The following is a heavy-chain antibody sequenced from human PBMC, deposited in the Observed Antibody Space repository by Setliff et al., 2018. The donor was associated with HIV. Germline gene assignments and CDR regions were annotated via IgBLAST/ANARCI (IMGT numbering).Heavy chain of an antibody. CDR2: IRNKKNGGTT. CDR3: TTDLGSGRFSWNNN. V-gene: IGHV3-15*01. D-gene: IGHD1-26*01. Sequence: WIRQPPGKGLEWVARIRNKKNGGTTYYAAPVEGRFTISRDDSKNTLSLQMNSLKTEDTAIYYCTTDLGSGRFSWNNNWGQGTLVTVSS. J-gene: IGHJ4*02.